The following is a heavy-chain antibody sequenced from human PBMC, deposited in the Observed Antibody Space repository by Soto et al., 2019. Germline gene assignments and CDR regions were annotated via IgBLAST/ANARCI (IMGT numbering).Heavy chain of an antibody. CDR1: GGSISSGGYS. D-gene: IGHD2-15*01. J-gene: IGHJ5*02. Sequence: SLTCAVSGGSISSGGYSWSWIRQPPGKGLEWIGYIYHSGSTYYNPSLKSRVTISVDRSKNQFSLKLSSVTAADTAVYYCARSTIEYCSGGSCIFLDPWGQGTLVTVSS. V-gene: IGHV4-30-2*01. CDR3: ARSTIEYCSGGSCIFLDP. CDR2: IYHSGST.